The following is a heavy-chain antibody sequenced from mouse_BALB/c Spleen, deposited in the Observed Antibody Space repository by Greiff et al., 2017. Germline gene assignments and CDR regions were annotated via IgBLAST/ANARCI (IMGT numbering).Heavy chain of an antibody. J-gene: IGHJ2*01. CDR3: ARGGYGDYFDY. D-gene: IGHD1-2*01. CDR1: GFTFSSYG. V-gene: IGHV5-6-3*01. CDR2: INSNGGST. Sequence: EVQRVESGGGLVQPGGSLKLSCAASGFTFSSYGMSWVRQTPDKRLELVATINSNGGSTYYPDSVKGRFTISRDNAKNTLYLQMSSLKSEDTAMYYCARGGYGDYFDYWGQGTTLTVSS.